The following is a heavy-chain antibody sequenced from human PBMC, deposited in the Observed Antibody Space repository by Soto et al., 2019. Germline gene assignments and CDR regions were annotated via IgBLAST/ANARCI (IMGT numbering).Heavy chain of an antibody. D-gene: IGHD3-22*01. J-gene: IGHJ3*02. Sequence: PETLSLTCTVSGGSISSYYWSSIWQPPGKGLEWSGYIYYSGSTNYNPSLKSRVTISVDTSKNQFSLKLSSVTAADTALYYCARGISSGHTLAAFDIWGQGTMPTVSS. CDR2: IYYSGST. CDR1: GGSISSYY. CDR3: ARGISSGHTLAAFDI. V-gene: IGHV4-59*01.